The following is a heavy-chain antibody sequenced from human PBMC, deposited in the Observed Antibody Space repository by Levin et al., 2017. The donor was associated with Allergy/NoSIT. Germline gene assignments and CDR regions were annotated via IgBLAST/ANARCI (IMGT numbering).Heavy chain of an antibody. Sequence: SVKVSCKASGGTFSSYAISWVRQAPGQGLEWMGGIIPIFGTAIYAQKFQGRVTITADESTSTAYMELSSLRSEDTAVYYCASKEVATITSSYYYYGMDVWGQGTTVTVSS. V-gene: IGHV1-69*13. CDR2: IIPIFGTA. CDR3: ASKEVATITSSYYYYGMDV. J-gene: IGHJ6*02. CDR1: GGTFSSYA. D-gene: IGHD5-12*01.